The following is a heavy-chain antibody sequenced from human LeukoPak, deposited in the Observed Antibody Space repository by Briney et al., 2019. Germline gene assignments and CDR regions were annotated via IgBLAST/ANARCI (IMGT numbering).Heavy chain of an antibody. CDR1: GFTFGDYA. J-gene: IGHJ3*02. Sequence: GGSLRLSCTASGFTFGDYAMSWFRQAPGKGLEWVGFIRSKAYGGTTEYAASVKGRFTISRDDSKSIAYLQMNSLKTEDTAVYYCTRGYTMTPYSGAFDIWGQGTMVTVSS. CDR2: IRSKAYGGTT. CDR3: TRGYTMTPYSGAFDI. V-gene: IGHV3-49*03. D-gene: IGHD3-22*01.